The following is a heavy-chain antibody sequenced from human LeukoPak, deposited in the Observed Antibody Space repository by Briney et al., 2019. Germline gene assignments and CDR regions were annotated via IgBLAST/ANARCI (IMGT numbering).Heavy chain of an antibody. D-gene: IGHD6-19*01. CDR3: AREYSSARAFDY. J-gene: IGHJ4*02. V-gene: IGHV3-48*01. CDR1: GFTFSSYS. Sequence: GGSLRLSCAASGFTFSSYSMNWVRQAPGKGLEWVSYISSSSSNMYYADSVKGRFTISRDSAKNSLYLQMNSLRAEDTAVYYCAREYSSARAFDYWGQGTLATVSS. CDR2: ISSSSSNM.